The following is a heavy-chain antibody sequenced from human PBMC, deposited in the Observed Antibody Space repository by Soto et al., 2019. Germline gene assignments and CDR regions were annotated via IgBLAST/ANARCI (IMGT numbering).Heavy chain of an antibody. V-gene: IGHV3-33*01. CDR3: EGRDDPFHV. Sequence: QVQLVESGGGVVQPGTSLRLSCVATRFTFSNYGIHWVRQAPGRGLEWVAVIWHDGSQKYLADSVRGRFTISRDNSKNTVYLQMNSLRAEDTAVYYCEGRDDPFHVWGQGTMVTVSS. CDR1: RFTFSNYG. J-gene: IGHJ3*01. CDR2: IWHDGSQK.